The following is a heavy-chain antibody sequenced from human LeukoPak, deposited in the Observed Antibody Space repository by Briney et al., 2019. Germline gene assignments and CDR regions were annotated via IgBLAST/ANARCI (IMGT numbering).Heavy chain of an antibody. J-gene: IGHJ5*02. Sequence: PGGSLRLSCAASGFTFDGYGMSWVRQAPGKGLEWVAVISYDGSNKKYADSVKGRFTISRDNSKNTLYLQMNSLRAEDTAVYYCARGLRGYSYGFRYPNWFDPWGQGTLVTVSS. CDR2: ISYDGSNK. D-gene: IGHD5-18*01. CDR3: ARGLRGYSYGFRYPNWFDP. V-gene: IGHV3-30*03. CDR1: GFTFDGYG.